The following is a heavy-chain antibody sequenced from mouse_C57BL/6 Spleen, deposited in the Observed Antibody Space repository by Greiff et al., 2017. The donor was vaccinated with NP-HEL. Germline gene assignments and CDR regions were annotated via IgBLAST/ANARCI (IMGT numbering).Heavy chain of an antibody. CDR3: VYGSSFMDY. CDR2: IDPENGDT. Sequence: VQLKESGAELVRPGASVKLSCTASGFNIKDDYMHWVKQRPEQGLEWIGWIDPENGDTEYASKFQGKATITADTSSNTAYLQLSSLTSVDTAVYYCVYGSSFMDYWGQGTSVTVSS. V-gene: IGHV14-4*01. J-gene: IGHJ4*01. CDR1: GFNIKDDY. D-gene: IGHD1-1*01.